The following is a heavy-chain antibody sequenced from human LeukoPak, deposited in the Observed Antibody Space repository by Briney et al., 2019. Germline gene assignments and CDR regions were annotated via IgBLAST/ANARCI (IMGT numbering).Heavy chain of an antibody. J-gene: IGHJ4*02. V-gene: IGHV3-23*01. CDR3: KMGDGSPPLGR. D-gene: IGHD5-24*01. Sequence: RPGGSLRLSCAASGFTFSNYVLGWVRQAAGKVLQWVSAISGRGGSTYYADSVKGRFTISRDNSGNTLYLQMNSLRAEDTAIYYCKMGDGSPPLGRWGQGTLVAVSS. CDR2: ISGRGGST. CDR1: GFTFSNYV.